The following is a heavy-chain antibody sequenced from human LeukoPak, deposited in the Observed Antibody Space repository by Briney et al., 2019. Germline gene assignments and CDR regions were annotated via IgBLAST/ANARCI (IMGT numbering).Heavy chain of an antibody. J-gene: IGHJ5*02. D-gene: IGHD4-17*01. CDR2: IYSGGST. CDR3: ARDVGTTVTTRWFDP. V-gene: IGHV3-66*01. Sequence: GGSLRLSCAASGFTVSSNYMSWVRQAPGKGLEWVSVIYSGGSTYYADSVKGRFTISRDNSKNTLYLQMNGLRAEDTAVYYCARDVGTTVTTRWFDPWGQGTLVTVSS. CDR1: GFTVSSNY.